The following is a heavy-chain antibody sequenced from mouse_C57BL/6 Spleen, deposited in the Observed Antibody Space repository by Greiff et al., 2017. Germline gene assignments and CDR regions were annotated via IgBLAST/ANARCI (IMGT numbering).Heavy chain of an antibody. D-gene: IGHD2-5*01. CDR3: ATYYSNYVDYFDY. V-gene: IGHV1-42*01. Sequence: VQLQQSGPELVKPGASVKISCKASGYSFTGYYMNWVKQSPEKSLEWIGEINPSTGGTTYNQKFKAKATLTVDKSSSTAYMQLKSLTSEDSAVYYCATYYSNYVDYFDYWGQGTTLTVSS. J-gene: IGHJ2*01. CDR2: INPSTGGT. CDR1: GYSFTGYY.